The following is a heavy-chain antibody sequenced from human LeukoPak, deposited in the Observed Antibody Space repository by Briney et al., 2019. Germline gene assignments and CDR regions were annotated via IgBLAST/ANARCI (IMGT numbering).Heavy chain of an antibody. Sequence: GGSLRLSCAASGFTFSSYSMNWVRQAPGKGLEWVSYISSSSSTIYYADSVKGRFTIPRDNAKNSLYLQMNSLRAEDTAVYYCARGKEDFGDYVPFDYWGQGTLVTVSS. CDR1: GFTFSSYS. CDR3: ARGKEDFGDYVPFDY. D-gene: IGHD4-17*01. CDR2: ISSSSSTI. V-gene: IGHV3-48*01. J-gene: IGHJ4*02.